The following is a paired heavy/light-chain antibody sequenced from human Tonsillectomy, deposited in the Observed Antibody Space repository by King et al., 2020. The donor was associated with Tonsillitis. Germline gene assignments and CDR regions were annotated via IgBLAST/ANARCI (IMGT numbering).Light chain of an antibody. CDR1: QSLLHGNGYNY. CDR3: MQTLQTPLT. CDR2: LGS. V-gene: IGKV2-28*01. Sequence: DIVMTQSPLSLPVTPGEPASISCISSQSLLHGNGYNYLDWYLQKPGQSPQLLIYLGSDRASGVPDRFSGSGSGTHFTLKISRVEAEDVGVYYCMQTLQTPLTFGGGTKVDIK. J-gene: IGKJ4*01.
Heavy chain of an antibody. Sequence: QVHLVESGGDVVQPGRSLRLSCAASGFSFSSYGMHWVRQAPGKGLEWVALISYDGSRKHYADSVKGRFTVSRDASEKTLFLQMNSLKAEDTAVYYCAKVGQGRGLNFDNWGQGTLVTVSS. CDR1: GFSFSSYG. J-gene: IGHJ4*02. CDR3: AKVGQGRGLNFDN. D-gene: IGHD1-26*01. V-gene: IGHV3-30*18. CDR2: ISYDGSRK.